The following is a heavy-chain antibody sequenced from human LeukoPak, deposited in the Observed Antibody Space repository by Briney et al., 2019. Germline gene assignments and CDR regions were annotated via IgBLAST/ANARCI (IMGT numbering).Heavy chain of an antibody. J-gene: IGHJ6*02. CDR1: GFSFSSYG. D-gene: IGHD1-1*01. Sequence: TGRSLRLSCAASGFSFSSYGMHWVRQPPGKGLERVAFISYDGSNKYYADSVKGRFTISRDNSQNTVYLQMNSLRGEDTAVYYCARDGTSYGMAVWGQGTTVTVSS. V-gene: IGHV3-30*03. CDR2: ISYDGSNK. CDR3: ARDGTSYGMAV.